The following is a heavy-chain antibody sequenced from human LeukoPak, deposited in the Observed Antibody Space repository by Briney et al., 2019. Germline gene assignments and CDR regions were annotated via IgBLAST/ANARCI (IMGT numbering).Heavy chain of an antibody. CDR3: ASSVVVPAAQFGYYYYGMDV. D-gene: IGHD2-2*01. CDR1: GGSFSGYY. Sequence: SETLSLTCAVYGGSFSGYYWSWIRQPPGKGLEWIGEINHSGSTNYNPSLKSRVTISVDTSKNQFSLKLSSVTAADTAVYYCASSVVVPAAQFGYYYYGMDVWGQGTTVTVSS. V-gene: IGHV4-34*01. J-gene: IGHJ6*02. CDR2: INHSGST.